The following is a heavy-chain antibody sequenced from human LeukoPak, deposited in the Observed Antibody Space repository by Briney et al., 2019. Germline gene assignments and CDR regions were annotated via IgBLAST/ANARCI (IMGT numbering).Heavy chain of an antibody. CDR3: ARDTDWYFDY. CDR1: GFTFSNYG. J-gene: IGHJ4*02. Sequence: PGRSLRLSCAASGFTFSNYGMHWVRQAPGKGLEWVAVIGYDGSNKYYADSVKGRFTISRDNSKNTLYLQMNSLRAEDTAVYYCARDTDWYFDYWGQGTLVTVSS. CDR2: IGYDGSNK. D-gene: IGHD3/OR15-3a*01. V-gene: IGHV3-33*01.